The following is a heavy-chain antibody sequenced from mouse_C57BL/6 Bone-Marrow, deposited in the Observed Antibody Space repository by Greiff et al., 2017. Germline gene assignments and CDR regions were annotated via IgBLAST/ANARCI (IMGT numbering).Heavy chain of an antibody. D-gene: IGHD1-1*01. CDR2: INPNNGGT. Sequence: EVKLQQSGPELVKPGASVKISCKASGYTFTDYYMNWVKQSHGKSLEWIGDINPNNGGTSYNQKFKGKATLTVDKSSSTAYMELRSLTSEDSAVYYCARSIYYYGSTHYWYFDVWGTGTTVTVSS. CDR1: GYTFTDYY. CDR3: ARSIYYYGSTHYWYFDV. V-gene: IGHV1-26*01. J-gene: IGHJ1*03.